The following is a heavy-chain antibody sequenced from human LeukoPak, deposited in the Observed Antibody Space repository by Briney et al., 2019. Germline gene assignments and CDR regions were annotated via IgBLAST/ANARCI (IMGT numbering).Heavy chain of an antibody. V-gene: IGHV4-34*01. CDR1: GGSFSGYY. CDR3: ARVAAAGSSRGRRPSLIDY. CDR2: IYYSGST. Sequence: SETLSLTCAVYGGSFSGYYWSWIRQPPGKGLEWIGSIYYSGSTYYNPSLKSRVTISVDTSKNQFSLKLSSVTAADTAVYYCARVAAAGSSRGRRPSLIDYWGQGTLVTVSS. D-gene: IGHD6-13*01. J-gene: IGHJ4*02.